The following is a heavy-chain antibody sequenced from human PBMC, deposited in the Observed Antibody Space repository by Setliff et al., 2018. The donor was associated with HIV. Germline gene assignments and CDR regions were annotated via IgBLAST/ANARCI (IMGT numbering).Heavy chain of an antibody. CDR3: ARGRSCSSSSCYLVYYYYYGMDI. J-gene: IGHJ6*02. D-gene: IGHD2-2*01. Sequence: SETLSLTCAVYGGSFSGYYWSWIRQPPGKGLEWIDEIIHTGSTNYKPSLKSRVTISVDTSKNQFSRRLSSVTAADTAVYYCARGRSCSSSSCYLVYYYYYGMDIWGHGSTGTVSS. V-gene: IGHV4-34*01. CDR2: IIHTGST. CDR1: GGSFSGYY.